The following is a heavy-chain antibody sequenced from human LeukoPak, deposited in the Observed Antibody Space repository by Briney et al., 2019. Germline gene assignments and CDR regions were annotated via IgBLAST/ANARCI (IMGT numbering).Heavy chain of an antibody. J-gene: IGHJ3*02. CDR1: GDSISGFY. D-gene: IGHD3-22*01. V-gene: IGHV4-59*12. Sequence: SETLSLTCTVSGDSISGFYWSWIRQAAGKALEWIGNIFYSGSTYYSPSLKSRVTISLDTSRNQFSLKLNSVTAADTAVYYCAKSNGYGLIDIWGQGTMVTVSS. CDR3: AKSNGYGLIDI. CDR2: IFYSGST.